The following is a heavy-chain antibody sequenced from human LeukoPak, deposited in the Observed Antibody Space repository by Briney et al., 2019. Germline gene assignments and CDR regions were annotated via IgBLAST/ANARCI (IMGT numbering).Heavy chain of an antibody. CDR2: SDPEDGER. J-gene: IGHJ4*02. CDR1: GKTLSDLS. Sequence: SVKVSCKVSGKTLSDLSIHWLRQPPGKGLEWLGGSDPEDGERIYAQMFQGRVTMTEDTSIDTAYMELSSLRSEDTAVYYCVTGFTTMAVDYFDYWGQGTLVTVSS. V-gene: IGHV1-24*01. D-gene: IGHD5-18*01. CDR3: VTGFTTMAVDYFDY.